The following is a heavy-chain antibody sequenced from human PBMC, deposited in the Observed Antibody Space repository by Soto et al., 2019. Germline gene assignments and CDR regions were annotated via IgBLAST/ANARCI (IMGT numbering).Heavy chain of an antibody. CDR2: VSASGGST. V-gene: IGHV3-23*01. CDR1: GFTFSSYA. D-gene: IGHD3-22*01. CDR3: AKGYYYDSSGYYPHGAFDT. J-gene: IGHJ3*02. Sequence: PGGSLRLSCAASGFTFSSYAMSWVRQAPGQGLEWVSSVSASGGSTYYADSVKGRFSISRDNSKNTLYLQMNSLRGEDTAVYYCAKGYYYDSSGYYPHGAFDTWGQGTMVTVSS.